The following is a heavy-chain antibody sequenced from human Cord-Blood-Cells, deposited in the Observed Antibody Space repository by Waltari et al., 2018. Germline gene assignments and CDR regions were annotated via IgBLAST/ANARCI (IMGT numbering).Heavy chain of an antibody. V-gene: IGHV1-18*01. CDR3: ASLKYSSSWYYFDY. Sequence: QVPLVQSGAEVKKPGASVKVSCKASGYTFTSSGISCVRQAPGQGLEWMGWISAYNGNTNYAQKLQGRVTMTTDTSTSTAYMELRSLRSDDTAVYYCASLKYSSSWYYFDYWGQGTLVTVSS. J-gene: IGHJ4*02. D-gene: IGHD6-13*01. CDR1: GYTFTSSG. CDR2: ISAYNGNT.